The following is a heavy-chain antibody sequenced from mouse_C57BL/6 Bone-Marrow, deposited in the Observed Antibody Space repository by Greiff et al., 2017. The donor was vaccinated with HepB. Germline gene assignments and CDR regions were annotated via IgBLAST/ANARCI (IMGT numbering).Heavy chain of an antibody. CDR2: ISDGGSYT. CDR1: GFTFSSYA. Sequence: EVHLVESGGGLVKPGGSLKLSCAASGFTFSSYAMSWVRQTPEKRLEWVATISDGGSYTYYPDNVKGRFTISRDKAKNNLYLQMSHRKSEDTATYYCARVGYGYDGDCWGKGTTLTVAS. V-gene: IGHV5-4*01. J-gene: IGHJ2*01. CDR3: ARVGYGYDGDC. D-gene: IGHD2-2*01.